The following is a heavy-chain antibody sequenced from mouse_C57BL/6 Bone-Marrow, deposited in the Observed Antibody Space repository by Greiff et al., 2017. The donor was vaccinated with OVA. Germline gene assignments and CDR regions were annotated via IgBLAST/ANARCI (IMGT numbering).Heavy chain of an antibody. CDR1: GYTFTSYW. J-gene: IGHJ1*03. CDR2: IHPNSGST. CDR3: ARDYYYGSSYWYFDV. Sequence: VQLKQPGAELVKPGASVKLSCKASGYTFTSYWMHWVKQRPGQGLEWIGMIHPNSGSTNYNEKFKSKATLTVDKSSSTAYMQLSSLTSEYSAVYYCARDYYYGSSYWYFDVWGTGTTVTVSS. V-gene: IGHV1-64*01. D-gene: IGHD1-1*01.